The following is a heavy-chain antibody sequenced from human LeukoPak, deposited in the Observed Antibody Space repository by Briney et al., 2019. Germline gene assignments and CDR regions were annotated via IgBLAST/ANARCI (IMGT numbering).Heavy chain of an antibody. CDR2: IIPIFGTA. Sequence: SVKVSCKASGGTFSSYAISWVRQAPGQGLEWMGGIIPIFGTANYAQKFQGRVTITTDESTSTAYMELSSLRSGDTAVYYCATDPGGGVATIVDYWGQGTLVTVSS. CDR1: GGTFSSYA. V-gene: IGHV1-69*05. CDR3: ATDPGGGVATIVDY. D-gene: IGHD5-12*01. J-gene: IGHJ4*02.